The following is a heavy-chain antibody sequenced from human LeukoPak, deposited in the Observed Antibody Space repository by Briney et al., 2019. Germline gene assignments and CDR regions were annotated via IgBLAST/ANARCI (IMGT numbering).Heavy chain of an antibody. CDR3: AGGGPYDFWSGPPLLAYGMDV. J-gene: IGHJ6*02. CDR2: IYYSGST. D-gene: IGHD3-3*01. CDR1: GGSISSYY. Sequence: SETLSLTCTVSGGSISSYYWSWIRQPPGKGLEWIGYIYYSGSTNYNPSLKSRVTISVDTSKNQFSLKLSSVTAADTAVYYCAGGGPYDFWSGPPLLAYGMDVWSQGTTVTVSS. V-gene: IGHV4-59*08.